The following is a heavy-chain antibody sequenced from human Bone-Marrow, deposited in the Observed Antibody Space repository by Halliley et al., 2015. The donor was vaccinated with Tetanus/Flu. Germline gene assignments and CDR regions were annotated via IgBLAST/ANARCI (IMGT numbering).Heavy chain of an antibody. CDR2: GSP. CDR3: ARGRGHSDILTGRYARGWFDP. V-gene: IGHV4-59*09. D-gene: IGHD3-9*01. J-gene: IGHJ5*02. Sequence: GSPSYNPSLKGRVTLSVDASKNPFSLKVRSVTAADTALYYCARGRGHSDILTGRYARGWFDPWGQGILVTVAS.